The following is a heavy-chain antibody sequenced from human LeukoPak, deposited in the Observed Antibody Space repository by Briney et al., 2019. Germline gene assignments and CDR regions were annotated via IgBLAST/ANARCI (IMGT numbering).Heavy chain of an antibody. CDR1: GFTFSSYN. V-gene: IGHV3-21*01. CDR2: ISTASDYI. J-gene: IGHJ6*04. D-gene: IGHD3-10*02. Sequence: GGSLRLSCAASGFTFSSYNMNWVRQAPGKGLEWVSSISTASDYIYYADSLKGRFTISRDNAKNSLYLQMNSLRAEDTAVYYCAELGITMIGGVWGKGTTVTISS. CDR3: AELGITMIGGV.